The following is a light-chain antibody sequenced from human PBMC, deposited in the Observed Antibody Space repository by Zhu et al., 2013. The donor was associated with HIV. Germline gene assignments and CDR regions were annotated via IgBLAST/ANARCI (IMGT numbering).Light chain of an antibody. CDR1: QRVTSSH. V-gene: IGKV3-20*01. CDR2: GAS. CDR3: QQYGGAPRT. Sequence: EIVMTQSPATLSVSPGERATLSCRASQRVTSSHLAWYQHKPGQAPRLLISGASSRTTGIPDRFSGSGSGTDFTLTINTLEPEDFAVYYCQQYGGAPRTFGQGTKVEIK. J-gene: IGKJ1*01.